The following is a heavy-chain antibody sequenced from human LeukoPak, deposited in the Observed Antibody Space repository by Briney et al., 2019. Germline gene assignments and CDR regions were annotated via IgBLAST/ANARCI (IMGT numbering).Heavy chain of an antibody. CDR2: IDWDDDK. D-gene: IGHD3-22*01. J-gene: IGHJ4*02. V-gene: IGHV2-70*11. Sequence: SGPTLVKPTQTLTLTCTFSGFSLTTSGVGVSWIRQPPGKALEWLARIDWDDDKYYSTSLKTRLTISKDTSKNQVVLTMTNMDPVDTATYYCARVQYYYDSSGRKYYFDYWGQGTLVTVSS. CDR3: ARVQYYYDSSGRKYYFDY. CDR1: GFSLTTSGVG.